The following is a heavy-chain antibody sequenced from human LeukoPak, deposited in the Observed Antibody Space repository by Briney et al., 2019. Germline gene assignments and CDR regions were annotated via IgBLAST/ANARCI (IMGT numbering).Heavy chain of an antibody. J-gene: IGHJ4*02. CDR3: ARGCSSATCPFDY. CDR2: IYHSGST. D-gene: IGHD2-2*01. CDR1: GGSISSSNW. Sequence: SETLSLTCAVSGGSISSSNWWSWVRQPPGKGLEWIGEIYHSGSTNYNPSLKSRVTISVDTSKNQFSLKLSSVTAADTAVYYCARGCSSATCPFDYWGQGTLVTVSS. V-gene: IGHV4-4*02.